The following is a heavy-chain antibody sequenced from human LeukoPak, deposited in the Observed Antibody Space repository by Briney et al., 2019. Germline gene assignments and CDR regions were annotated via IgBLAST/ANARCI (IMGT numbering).Heavy chain of an antibody. Sequence: PSQTLSLTCTVSGGSISSGDYYWSWIRQPPGKGLEWIGYIYYSGSTNYNPSLKSRVTISVDTSKNQFSLKLSSVTAADTAVYYCARLRRSIAAAGRVYNWFDPWGQGTLVTVSS. CDR1: GGSISSGDYY. V-gene: IGHV4-61*08. CDR3: ARLRRSIAAAGRVYNWFDP. J-gene: IGHJ5*02. CDR2: IYYSGST. D-gene: IGHD6-13*01.